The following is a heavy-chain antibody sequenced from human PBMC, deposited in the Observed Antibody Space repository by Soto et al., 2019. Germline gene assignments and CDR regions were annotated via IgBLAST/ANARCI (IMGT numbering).Heavy chain of an antibody. D-gene: IGHD4-17*01. Sequence: ASVKVSCKASGYTFTSYGISWVRQAPGQGLEWMGWISAYNGNTNYAQKLQGRVTMTTDTSTSTAYMELRSLRSEDTAVYYCARDSGYGDYEAFVDVWGQGTTVTVSS. CDR2: ISAYNGNT. CDR3: ARDSGYGDYEAFVDV. V-gene: IGHV1-18*01. CDR1: GYTFTSYG. J-gene: IGHJ6*02.